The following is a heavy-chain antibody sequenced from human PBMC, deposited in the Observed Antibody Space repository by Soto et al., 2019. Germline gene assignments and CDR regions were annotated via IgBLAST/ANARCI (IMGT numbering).Heavy chain of an antibody. J-gene: IGHJ5*02. V-gene: IGHV3-30*18. D-gene: IGHD3-9*01. CDR3: AKSPMARYSDWLSPSS. CDR1: GFAFNNYP. Sequence: PGGSLRLSCVASGFAFNNYPMHWVRQAPGKGLECVAVISYDRKNKDYVDSVKGRFTISRDNSKNTLFLQMDSLRADDTAVYYCAKSPMARYSDWLSPSSWGRGTLVTVSS. CDR2: ISYDRKNK.